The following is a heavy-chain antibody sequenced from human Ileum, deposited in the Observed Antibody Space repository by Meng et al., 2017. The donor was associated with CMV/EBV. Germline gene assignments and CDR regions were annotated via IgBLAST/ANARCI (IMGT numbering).Heavy chain of an antibody. CDR1: GYSFTNYW. Sequence: GESLKISCKGSGYSFTNYWIGWVRQMPGKGLEWMGMIYPGDLDIRYSPSFQGQVTISVDRSISTVYLEWSSLKASDTAMYYCVRRDSSSWHNYFDLWGQGTLVTVSS. V-gene: IGHV5-51*01. CDR3: VRRDSSSWHNYFDL. CDR2: IYPGDLDI. J-gene: IGHJ5*02. D-gene: IGHD6-13*01.